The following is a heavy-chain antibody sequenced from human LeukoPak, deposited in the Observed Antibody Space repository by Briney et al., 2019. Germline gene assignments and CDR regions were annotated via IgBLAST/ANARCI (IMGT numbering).Heavy chain of an antibody. J-gene: IGHJ2*01. V-gene: IGHV4-34*01. CDR2: INHSGST. CDR3: ARRRQYDSSLFWNFDL. Sequence: SETLSLTCAVYGGSFSGYYWSWIRQSPGKGLEWIGEINHSGSTNYNPSLKSRVTISVDTSKNQFSLKLNSVTAADTAVYYCARRRQYDSSLFWNFDLWGRGPRVTVSS. CDR1: GGSFSGYY. D-gene: IGHD6-6*01.